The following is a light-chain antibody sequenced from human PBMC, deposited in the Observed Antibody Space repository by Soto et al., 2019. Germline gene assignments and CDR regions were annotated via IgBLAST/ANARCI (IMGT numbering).Light chain of an antibody. CDR3: QQRSNWPAIT. V-gene: IGKV3D-20*02. Sequence: EIVLTQSPGTLSLSPGERATLSCRASQSVSSSYLAWFQQNPGQAPRLLIYDASSRATGIPDRFSGSGSGTDFTLTISRLEPEDFAVYYCQQRSNWPAITFGQGTRLEIK. J-gene: IGKJ5*01. CDR1: QSVSSSY. CDR2: DAS.